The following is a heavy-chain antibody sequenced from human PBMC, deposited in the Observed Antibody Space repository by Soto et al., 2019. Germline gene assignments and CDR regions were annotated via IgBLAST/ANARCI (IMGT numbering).Heavy chain of an antibody. CDR3: ARVPPSKDFWSGPLNNWFDP. D-gene: IGHD3-3*01. Sequence: WASVKVSCKASGYTFTSYGISWVRQAPGQGLEWMGWISAYNGNTNYAQKLQGRVTMTTDTSTSTAYMELRSLRSDDTAVYYCARVPPSKDFWSGPLNNWFDPWGQGTLVTVSS. V-gene: IGHV1-18*01. J-gene: IGHJ5*02. CDR1: GYTFTSYG. CDR2: ISAYNGNT.